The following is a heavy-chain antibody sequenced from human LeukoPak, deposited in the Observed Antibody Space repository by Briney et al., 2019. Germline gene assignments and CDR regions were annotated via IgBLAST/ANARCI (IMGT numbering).Heavy chain of an antibody. D-gene: IGHD2-2*01. Sequence: GGSLRLSCAVSGITLSNYGMSWVRQAPGKGLEWVAGISDSGGRTKYADSVKGRFTISRDTPKNTLYLQMNSLRAEDTAVYYCARARYCSSTSCSRMVDYWGQGTLVTVSS. V-gene: IGHV3-23*01. CDR1: GITLSNYG. CDR2: ISDSGGRT. CDR3: ARARYCSSTSCSRMVDY. J-gene: IGHJ4*02.